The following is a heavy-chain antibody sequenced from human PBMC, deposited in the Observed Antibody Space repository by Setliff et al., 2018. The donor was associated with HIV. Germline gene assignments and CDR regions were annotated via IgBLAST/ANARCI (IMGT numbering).Heavy chain of an antibody. D-gene: IGHD3-22*01. CDR1: GFTFSTYW. CDR2: IKENGDEK. Sequence: PGESLRLSCAASGFTFSTYWMSWFRQAPGKGLEWVANIKENGDEKYYVDSVKGRFTISRDNAKNSLYLQMSSLRVEDTAVYYCARSVPDSAYRPTDYWGQGTQVTVSS. J-gene: IGHJ4*02. CDR3: ARSVPDSAYRPTDY. V-gene: IGHV3-7*03.